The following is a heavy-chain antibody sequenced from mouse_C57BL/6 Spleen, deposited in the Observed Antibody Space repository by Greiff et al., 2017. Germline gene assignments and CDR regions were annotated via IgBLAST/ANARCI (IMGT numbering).Heavy chain of an antibody. D-gene: IGHD1-1*01. Sequence: EVQGVESGGGLVKPGGSLKLSCAASGFTFSSYAMSWVRQTPEKRLEWVATISDGGSYTYYPDNVKGRFTISRDNAKNNLYLQMSHLKSEDTAMYYCARDSLYYYGSSPFAYWGQGTLVTVSA. J-gene: IGHJ3*01. CDR2: ISDGGSYT. CDR1: GFTFSSYA. V-gene: IGHV5-4*01. CDR3: ARDSLYYYGSSPFAY.